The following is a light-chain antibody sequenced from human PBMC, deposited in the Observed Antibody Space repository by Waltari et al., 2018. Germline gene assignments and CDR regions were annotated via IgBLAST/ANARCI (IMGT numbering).Light chain of an antibody. V-gene: IGLV2-23*01. CDR3: CSYAGNTVWV. CDR1: TSTFGSYAL. J-gene: IGLJ3*02. CDR2: EGT. Sequence: QSALTQPASMSGSPGQSITISCTGTTSTFGSYALVSWYQQHPDKAPKLMVYEGTKRPPGISTRFSGAKSGNTASLTSSGLQAEDEADYYCCSYAGNTVWVFGGGTKLTVL.